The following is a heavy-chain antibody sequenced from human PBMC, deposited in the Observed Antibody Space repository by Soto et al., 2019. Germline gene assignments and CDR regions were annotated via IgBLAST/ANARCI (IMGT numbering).Heavy chain of an antibody. CDR2: ISAYNGNT. Sequence: GASVKVSCKASGYTFTSYGISWVRQAPGQGLEWMGWISAYNGNTNYAQKLQGRVTMTTDTSTSTAYMELRSLRSDDTAVYYCAGALYCDGGRCYGVPLDVWGKGTTVTVSS. D-gene: IGHD2-15*01. V-gene: IGHV1-18*01. CDR3: AGALYCDGGRCYGVPLDV. J-gene: IGHJ6*04. CDR1: GYTFTSYG.